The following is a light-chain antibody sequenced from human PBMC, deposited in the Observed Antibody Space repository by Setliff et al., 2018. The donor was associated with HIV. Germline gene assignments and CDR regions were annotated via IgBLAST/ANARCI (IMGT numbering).Light chain of an antibody. J-gene: IGLJ3*02. Sequence: SYELTQPPSVSVAPGNTARITCGANNIGSKSVHWYQQKQRQAAVLVIYYDCDRPSGSPERFSGSNSGNTATLTITRVEAGDEDDYYCQVWDSGSDHVVFGGGTKVTVL. V-gene: IGLV3-21*04. CDR3: QVWDSGSDHVV. CDR1: NIGSKS. CDR2: YDC.